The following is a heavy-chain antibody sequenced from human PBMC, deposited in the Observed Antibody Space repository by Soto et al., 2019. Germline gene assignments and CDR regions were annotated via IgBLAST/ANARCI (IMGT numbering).Heavy chain of an antibody. D-gene: IGHD2-21*01. Sequence: SETLSLTCAVYGGSVNGYYWNWIRQPPGKGLEWIGYMYHSGNTDYNPSLKGRVTISLDHSRNQFSLRLNSVTAADTAVYFCASSKYDVVAGSVWFDPWGQGTLVTVSS. J-gene: IGHJ5*02. CDR1: GGSVNGYY. V-gene: IGHV4-34*01. CDR2: MYHSGNT. CDR3: ASSKYDVVAGSVWFDP.